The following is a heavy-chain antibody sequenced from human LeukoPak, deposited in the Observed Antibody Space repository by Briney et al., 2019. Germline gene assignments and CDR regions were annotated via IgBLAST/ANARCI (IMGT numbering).Heavy chain of an antibody. CDR3: ARAYDDDYYYYMDV. CDR1: GGSISSHY. J-gene: IGHJ6*03. D-gene: IGHD3-3*01. V-gene: IGHV4-59*11. CDR2: TYHSGTT. Sequence: SETLSLTCTVSGGSISSHYWSWIRQPPGKGLEWIGQTYHSGTTNYNPSLKSRVTISVDTSKNQFSLKLTSVTAADTAVYYCARAYDDDYYYYMDVWGKGTTVTVSS.